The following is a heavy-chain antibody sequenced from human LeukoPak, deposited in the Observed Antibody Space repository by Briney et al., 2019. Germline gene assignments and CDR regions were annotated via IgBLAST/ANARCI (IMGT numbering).Heavy chain of an antibody. CDR2: VSSSSSYI. Sequence: GGSLRLSWAAAGFTFSSYSMNWVRQAPGKGLEWVSSVSSSSSYIYYADSVKGLFTISRDNAKNSLYLQMNSLRAEDTAVYYCARDSLAAAGILDYWGQGTLVTVSS. D-gene: IGHD6-13*01. V-gene: IGHV3-21*01. J-gene: IGHJ4*02. CDR3: ARDSLAAAGILDY. CDR1: GFTFSSYS.